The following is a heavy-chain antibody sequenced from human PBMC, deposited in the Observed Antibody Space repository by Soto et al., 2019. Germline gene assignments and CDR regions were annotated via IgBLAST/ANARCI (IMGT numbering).Heavy chain of an antibody. CDR2: ISYDGSNK. D-gene: IGHD3-3*01. CDR1: GFTFSSYG. J-gene: IGHJ6*02. V-gene: IGHV3-30*18. Sequence: SLKISCAASGFTFSSYGMHWVRQAPGKGLEWVAVISYDGSNKYYADSVKGRFTTSRDNSKNTLYLQMNSLRAEDTAVYYCAKDHSHDFWSGNKYYGMDVWGQGTPVTGSS. CDR3: AKDHSHDFWSGNKYYGMDV.